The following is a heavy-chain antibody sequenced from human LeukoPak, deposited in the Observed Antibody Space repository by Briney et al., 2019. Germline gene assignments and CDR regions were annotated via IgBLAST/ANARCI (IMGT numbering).Heavy chain of an antibody. CDR3: ARDQYLGSVELVVYYMDV. Sequence: PGGSLRLSRPASEFTFSSYAMHWVRQAPGKGLEWVAVISYDGSNKYYADSVKGRFTISRDNSKNTLYLQMNSLRAEDTAVYYCARDQYLGSVELVVYYMDVWGKGTTVTVSS. J-gene: IGHJ6*03. D-gene: IGHD6-6*01. V-gene: IGHV3-30*01. CDR1: EFTFSSYA. CDR2: ISYDGSNK.